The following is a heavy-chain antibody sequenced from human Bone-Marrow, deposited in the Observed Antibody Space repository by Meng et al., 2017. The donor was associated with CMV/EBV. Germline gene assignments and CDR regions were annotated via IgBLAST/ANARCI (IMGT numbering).Heavy chain of an antibody. CDR1: GFTFSRYW. Sequence: GESLKISCAASGFTFSRYWMSWVRQAPGKGLEWVANIKQDGSEKYYVDSVKGRFTISRDNAKNSLYLQMNSLRAEDTAVYYCARDIVVVPAAIPYYYGMDVWGQGTTVTVSS. V-gene: IGHV3-7*01. D-gene: IGHD2-2*01. CDR3: ARDIVVVPAAIPYYYGMDV. CDR2: IKQDGSEK. J-gene: IGHJ6*02.